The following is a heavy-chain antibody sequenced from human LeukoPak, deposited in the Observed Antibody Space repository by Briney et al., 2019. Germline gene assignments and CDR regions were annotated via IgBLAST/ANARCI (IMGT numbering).Heavy chain of an antibody. D-gene: IGHD4-23*01. CDR2: IIYFDDST. CDR1: GSYFSSYN. V-gene: IGHV3-21*04. Sequence: GGSLRLSCAASGSYFSSYNTICVRQSPGKGLEWVSFIIYFDDSTYYADSVKGRVTISRDNAKNSLSLQMHSLRAEDTALYYCVRDADGGNSWFDTWGQGTRVTVSS. CDR3: VRDADGGNSWFDT. J-gene: IGHJ5*02.